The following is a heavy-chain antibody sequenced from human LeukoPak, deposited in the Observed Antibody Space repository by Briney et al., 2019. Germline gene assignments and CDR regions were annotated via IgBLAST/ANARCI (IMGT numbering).Heavy chain of an antibody. V-gene: IGHV1-46*01. CDR2: INPSGGST. CDR3: ARDGPGSYDGYGMDV. D-gene: IGHD3-10*01. CDR1: GYTFTSYY. J-gene: IGHJ6*02. Sequence: ASVKVSCKASGYTFTSYYMHWVRQAPGQGLEWMGIINPSGGSTSYAQKFQGRVTMTRDTSTSTVYMELSSLRSEDTAVYYCARDGPGSYDGYGMDVWGQGTTVTVSS.